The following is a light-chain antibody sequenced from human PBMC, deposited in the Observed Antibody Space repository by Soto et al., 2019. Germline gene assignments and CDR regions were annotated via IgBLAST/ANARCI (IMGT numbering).Light chain of an antibody. CDR1: QTIRRW. J-gene: IGKJ1*01. CDR3: QQYYNYSR. Sequence: DIQMTQSPSTLPASMGDRVTIPCRASQTIRRWLAWYQQKPGKAPDLLIYDDSRLAGGVPSRFSGSESGTEFTLTIGSLQPDDFATYFCQQYYNYSRFGQGTKV. V-gene: IGKV1-5*01. CDR2: DDS.